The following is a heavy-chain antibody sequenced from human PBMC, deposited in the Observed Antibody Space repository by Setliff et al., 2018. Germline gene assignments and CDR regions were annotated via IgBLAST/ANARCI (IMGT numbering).Heavy chain of an antibody. CDR1: DVSISGYY. J-gene: IGHJ6*04. CDR3: ARDGLGAFSLRSMHV. D-gene: IGHD3-3*02. V-gene: IGHV4-4*08. CDR2: IHSSGRS. Sequence: NPSETLSLTCTVSDVSISGYYWSWIRQPPGKGLEWIGYIHSSGRSNYNPSLKSRVTTSIDTSKNQFSLKLSSVTAADTAVYYCARDGLGAFSLRSMHVWGKGTTVTVSS.